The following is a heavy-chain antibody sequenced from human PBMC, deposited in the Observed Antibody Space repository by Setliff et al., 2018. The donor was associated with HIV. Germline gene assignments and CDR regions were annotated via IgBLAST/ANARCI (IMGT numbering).Heavy chain of an antibody. CDR3: ARVQTMAVAGTQYYYMDV. J-gene: IGHJ6*03. Sequence: GASVKVSCKASGYTFTGYYMHWVRQAPGHRLEWMGRINPKSGGTKYAQKFQGRVSIARDTSASTAYMELSSLRSEDTAVYYCARVQTMAVAGTQYYYMDVWGKGTTVTVSS. CDR2: INPKSGGT. D-gene: IGHD6-19*01. CDR1: GYTFTGYY. V-gene: IGHV1-2*06.